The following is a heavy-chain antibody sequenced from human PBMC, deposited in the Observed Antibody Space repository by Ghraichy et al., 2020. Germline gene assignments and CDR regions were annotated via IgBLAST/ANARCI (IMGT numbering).Heavy chain of an antibody. CDR3: ARPYTSAWSFFDY. Sequence: GESLRLSCAASGFTFSNYNMNWVRQAPGKGLEWVSYISSSGTTIYYADSMKGRFAISRDNAKNSLYLQMNSLRAEDTAVYYCARPYTSAWSFFDYWGQGILVTVSS. CDR1: GFTFSNYN. V-gene: IGHV3-48*01. D-gene: IGHD6-19*01. CDR2: ISSSGTTI. J-gene: IGHJ4*02.